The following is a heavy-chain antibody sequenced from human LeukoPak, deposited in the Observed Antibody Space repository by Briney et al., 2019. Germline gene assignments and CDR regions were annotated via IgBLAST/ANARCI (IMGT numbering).Heavy chain of an antibody. CDR3: ARESEMVRVFIGAFDI. V-gene: IGHV4-39*07. D-gene: IGHD3-10*01. CDR2: IYYRGST. CDR1: GGSISSTNYY. J-gene: IGHJ3*02. Sequence: SETLSLTCTVSGGSISSTNYYWGWVRQPPGKGLEWIGSIYYRGSTYYNPSLKSRVTISVDTSKNQFSLKLSSVTAADTAVYYCARESEMVRVFIGAFDIWGQGTMVTVSS.